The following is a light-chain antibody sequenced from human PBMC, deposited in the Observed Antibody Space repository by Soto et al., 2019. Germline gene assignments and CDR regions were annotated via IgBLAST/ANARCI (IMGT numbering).Light chain of an antibody. CDR1: SSNIGAGYP. J-gene: IGLJ1*01. Sequence: QSRHTPPASVSGAPGHRISIPCAGSSSNIGAGYPVHWYQHLPGTAPKLLIFGNTIRPSGVPDRFSGSRSGLAITGLQAEVVADYYCQSYDSSLSGHVFGTATKATVL. V-gene: IGLV1-40*01. CDR3: QSYDSSLSGHV. CDR2: GNT.